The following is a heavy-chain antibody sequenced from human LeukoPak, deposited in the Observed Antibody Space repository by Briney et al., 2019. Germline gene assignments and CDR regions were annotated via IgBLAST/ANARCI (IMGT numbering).Heavy chain of an antibody. J-gene: IGHJ4*02. D-gene: IGHD2-15*01. CDR3: ARDWRYCSVGSCSYYFDY. Sequence: PGGSLRLSCAASGFTFSSYWMSWVRQAPGKGLEWVANIKQDGSEKYYVDSVKGRFTISRDNAKNSLYLQMNSLRAEDTAVYYCARDWRYCSVGSCSYYFDYWGQGALVTVSS. V-gene: IGHV3-7*01. CDR1: GFTFSSYW. CDR2: IKQDGSEK.